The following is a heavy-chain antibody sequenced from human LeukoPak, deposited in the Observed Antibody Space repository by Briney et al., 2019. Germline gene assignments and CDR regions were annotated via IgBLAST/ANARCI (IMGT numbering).Heavy chain of an antibody. D-gene: IGHD4-17*01. J-gene: IGHJ4*02. CDR3: AKEYGDYAEYYFDY. V-gene: IGHV3-64*04. Sequence: GGSLRLSCSASGFTFSRYPMHWVRQAPGRGLEYVSAISGNGGSTYYADSVKGRFTISRDNSKNTLYLQMNSLRAEDTAVYYCAKEYGDYAEYYFDYWGQGTLVTVSS. CDR2: ISGNGGST. CDR1: GFTFSRYP.